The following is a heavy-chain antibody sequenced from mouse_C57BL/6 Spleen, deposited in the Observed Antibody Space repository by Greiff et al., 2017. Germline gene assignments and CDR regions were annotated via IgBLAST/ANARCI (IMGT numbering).Heavy chain of an antibody. D-gene: IGHD2-3*01. CDR3: ARAGWYEGYYGNYAMDY. V-gene: IGHV3-6*01. J-gene: IGHJ4*01. CDR2: ISYDGSN. CDR1: GYSITSGYY. Sequence: EVKLVESGPGLVKPSQSLSLTCSVTGYSITSGYYWNWIRQFPGNKLEWMGYISYDGSNNYNPSLKNRISITRDTSKNQFFLKLNSVTTEDTATYDCARAGWYEGYYGNYAMDYWGQGTSVTVSS.